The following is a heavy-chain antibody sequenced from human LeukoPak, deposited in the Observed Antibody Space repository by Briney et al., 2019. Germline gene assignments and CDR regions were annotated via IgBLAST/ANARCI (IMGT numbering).Heavy chain of an antibody. J-gene: IGHJ3*02. CDR1: GYTFTSYY. V-gene: IGHV1-46*01. CDR3: ARGAPFMVTFGGNNAFDI. Sequence: GASVKVSCKASGYTFTSYYMHWVRQAPGQGLEWMGIINPSGGSTSYAQEFQGRVTMTRDTSTSTVYMELSSLRSDDTAVHYCARGAPFMVTFGGNNAFDIWGQGTTVTVSS. CDR2: INPSGGST. D-gene: IGHD3-16*01.